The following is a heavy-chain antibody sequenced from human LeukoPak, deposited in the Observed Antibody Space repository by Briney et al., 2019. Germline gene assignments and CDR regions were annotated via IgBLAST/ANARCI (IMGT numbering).Heavy chain of an antibody. CDR2: IKQDGSEK. CDR1: GFAFSSYW. D-gene: IGHD3-3*01. J-gene: IGHJ4*02. Sequence: GGSLRLSCAASGFAFSSYWMSWVRQAPGKGLEWGANIKQDGSEKYYMDSVKGRFTISRDNAKNSLYPQMNSLRAEDTAVYYCVRESHDFWSGYYADYWGQGTLVTVSS. V-gene: IGHV3-7*01. CDR3: VRESHDFWSGYYADY.